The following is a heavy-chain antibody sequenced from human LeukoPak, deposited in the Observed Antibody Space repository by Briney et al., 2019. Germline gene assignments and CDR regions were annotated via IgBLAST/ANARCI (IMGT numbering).Heavy chain of an antibody. V-gene: IGHV4-31*03. Sequence: SQTLSLTCTVSGGSISSGGYYWSWIRQHPGKGLEWIGYIYYSGSTYYNPSLKSRVTISVDTSKNQFSLKLSSVTAADTAVYYCAKPHPGYCSGGSCYGAFDIWGQGTMVTVSS. CDR2: IYYSGST. J-gene: IGHJ3*02. CDR1: GGSISSGGYY. CDR3: AKPHPGYCSGGSCYGAFDI. D-gene: IGHD2-15*01.